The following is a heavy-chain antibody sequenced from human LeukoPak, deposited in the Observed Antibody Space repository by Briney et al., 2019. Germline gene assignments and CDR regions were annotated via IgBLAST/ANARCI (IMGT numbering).Heavy chain of an antibody. D-gene: IGHD3-10*01. V-gene: IGHV3-11*01. Sequence: PGGSLRLSCAASGFTFSDYYMNWIRQAPGKGLEWVSYISNRGSSISYADSVKGRFTISRDNAKNSLYLQMNSLRAEDTAVYYCARDSGGTYRFFDYWGQGTLVTVSS. CDR3: ARDSGGTYRFFDY. CDR2: ISNRGSSI. J-gene: IGHJ4*02. CDR1: GFTFSDYY.